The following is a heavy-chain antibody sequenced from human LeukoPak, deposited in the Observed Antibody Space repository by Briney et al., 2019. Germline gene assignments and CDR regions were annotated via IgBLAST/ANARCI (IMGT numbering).Heavy chain of an antibody. CDR1: GFTFSSYW. Sequence: TGGSLRLSCVASGFTFSSYWMTWVRHAPGKGLEWVANINQDGSEKYYVDSVKGRFTISRDNAKNSLYLEMNSLRAEDTAVYYCARDVFLGNWGQGTLVTVSS. CDR2: INQDGSEK. CDR3: ARDVFLGN. D-gene: IGHD3-3*01. V-gene: IGHV3-7*03. J-gene: IGHJ4*02.